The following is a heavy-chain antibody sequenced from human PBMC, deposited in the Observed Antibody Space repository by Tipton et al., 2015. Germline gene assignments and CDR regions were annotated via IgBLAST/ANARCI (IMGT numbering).Heavy chain of an antibody. CDR2: IYYSGTT. J-gene: IGHJ4*02. CDR3: ATKDSPFLYYFDH. Sequence: TLSLTCTVSGGSISSGKYYWSWIRQHPGKGLGWIGYIYYSGTTNYNPSLKSRVTMSVDTSKNQFSLKLRSVTAADTAVYYCATKDSPFLYYFDHWGQGTLVTVSS. V-gene: IGHV4-61*01. CDR1: GGSISSGKYY. D-gene: IGHD4-11*01.